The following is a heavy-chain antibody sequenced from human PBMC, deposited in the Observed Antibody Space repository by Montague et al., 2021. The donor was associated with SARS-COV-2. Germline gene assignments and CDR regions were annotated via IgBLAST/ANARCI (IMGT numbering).Heavy chain of an antibody. V-gene: IGHV4-59*01. D-gene: IGHD2-21*01. Sequence: SETLSLTCTVSGGSIIPYYWSWVRQPPGKGLEWIAYIENSGRTEYKPSLQSRVAVSIDTSKSHFSLRLSSLTAADTAVYFCARGVYGAYFDYWGQGMLVTVSS. J-gene: IGHJ4*02. CDR3: ARGVYGAYFDY. CDR1: GGSIIPYY. CDR2: IENSGRT.